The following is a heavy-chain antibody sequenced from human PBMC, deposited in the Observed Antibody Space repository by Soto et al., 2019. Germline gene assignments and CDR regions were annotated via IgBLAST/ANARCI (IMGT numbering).Heavy chain of an antibody. J-gene: IGHJ2*01. CDR2: ISATTTYK. CDR3: ARGGTSKSGHLWYFDL. D-gene: IGHD1-1*01. V-gene: IGHV3-21*01. CDR1: GFTFGSYT. Sequence: GGSLRLSCAASGFTFGSYTMNWLRQAPGRGLEWFSSISATTTYKYYADSVKGRFVISRDNARNSLYLQTNSLRAEDTAVYYCARGGTSKSGHLWYFDLWGRGTLVTVSS.